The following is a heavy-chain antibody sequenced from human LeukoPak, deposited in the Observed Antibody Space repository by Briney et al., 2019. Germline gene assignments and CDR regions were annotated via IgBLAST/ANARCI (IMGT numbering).Heavy chain of an antibody. CDR2: IYYSGSA. D-gene: IGHD1-7*01. Sequence: PSETLSLTCTVSGDSVSNTDYYWSWIRQPPGKGLEWIGYIYYSGSAYYNPSLKRRVIISIDTSKNQFSLNLTSVTAADTAVYYCARDSGGWNYVGGQGTLVTVSS. V-gene: IGHV4-30-4*01. J-gene: IGHJ4*02. CDR3: ARDSGGWNYV. CDR1: GDSVSNTDYY.